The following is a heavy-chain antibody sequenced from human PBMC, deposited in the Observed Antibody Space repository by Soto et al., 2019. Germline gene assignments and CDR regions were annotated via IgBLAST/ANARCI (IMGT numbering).Heavy chain of an antibody. CDR3: ASSRGYCSSTSCPGGFDP. J-gene: IGHJ5*02. V-gene: IGHV1-69*02. CDR2: IIPILGIA. D-gene: IGHD2-2*01. Sequence: QVQLVQSGAEVKKPGSSVKVSCKASGGTFSSYTISWVRQAPGQGLEWMGRIIPILGIANYAQKFQGRVTITADKSTSTAYMELSSLSSEDTAVYYCASSRGYCSSTSCPGGFDPWGQGTLVTVSS. CDR1: GGTFSSYT.